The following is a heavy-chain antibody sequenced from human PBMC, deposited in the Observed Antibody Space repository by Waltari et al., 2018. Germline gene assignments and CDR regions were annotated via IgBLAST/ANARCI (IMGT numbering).Heavy chain of an antibody. D-gene: IGHD2-8*01. CDR3: ARGVCTNGVCSGNFDY. J-gene: IGHJ4*02. V-gene: IGHV1-18*01. Sequence: QVQLVQSGAEVKKPGASVKVSCKASGYTFTSYGISWVRQATGQGLEWMGEYIDSNGTTNVAQKLKGRVTMTTDTSTIAAYMELRSLRSDDTAVYYCARGVCTNGVCSGNFDYWGQGTLVTVSS. CDR2: YIDSNGTT. CDR1: GYTFTSYG.